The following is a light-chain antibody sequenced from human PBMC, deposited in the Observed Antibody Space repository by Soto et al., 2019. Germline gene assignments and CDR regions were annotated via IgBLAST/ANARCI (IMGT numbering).Light chain of an antibody. V-gene: IGKV1-5*01. Sequence: DIQMTQSPSTLSASVGDRVTSTCRASQSLNNYLAWYQQKPGKAPKLLIYDASTLERGVPSRFSGTGSGTEITLTISSLQPDDFATYYCQQYYRSSITFGQGTRLEVK. J-gene: IGKJ5*01. CDR1: QSLNNY. CDR3: QQYYRSSIT. CDR2: DAS.